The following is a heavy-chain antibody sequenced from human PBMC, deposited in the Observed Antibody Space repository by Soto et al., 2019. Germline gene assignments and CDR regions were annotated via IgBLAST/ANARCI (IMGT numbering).Heavy chain of an antibody. J-gene: IGHJ4*02. V-gene: IGHV1-69*01. CDR1: GGTFSSYA. D-gene: IGHD2-8*01. CDR2: IIPIFGTA. Sequence: QVQLVQSGAEVKKPGSSVKVSCKASGGTFSSYAISWVRQAPGQGLEWMGGIIPIFGTANYAQKFQGRVTITADESTSTAYMELSSLRSDDTAVYYCARASHIVLMVYAPYYFDYWGQGTLVTVSS. CDR3: ARASHIVLMVYAPYYFDY.